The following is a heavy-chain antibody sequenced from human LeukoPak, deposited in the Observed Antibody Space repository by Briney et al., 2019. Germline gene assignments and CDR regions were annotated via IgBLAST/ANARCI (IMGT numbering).Heavy chain of an antibody. V-gene: IGHV5-51*01. Sequence: GESLKISCKGSGYSFTSYWIGWVRQMPGKGLEWMGIIYPGDSDTRYSPSFQGQVTISADKSISTAYLQWSSLKASDTAMYYCARHRRQWLSMGAFDIWGQGTMVTVSS. CDR3: ARHRRQWLSMGAFDI. D-gene: IGHD6-19*01. J-gene: IGHJ3*02. CDR1: GYSFTSYW. CDR2: IYPGDSDT.